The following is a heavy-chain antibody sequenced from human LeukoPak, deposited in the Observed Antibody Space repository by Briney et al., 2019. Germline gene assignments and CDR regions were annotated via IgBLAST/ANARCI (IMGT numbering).Heavy chain of an antibody. J-gene: IGHJ4*02. CDR2: IYYSGST. CDR1: GGSISSGGYY. CDR3: ATLIECSSSFDY. Sequence: SQTLSLTCTVSGGSISSGGYYWSWIRQHPGKGLEWIGYIYYSGSTYYNPSLKSRVTISVDTSKNQFSLKLSSVTAADTAVYYCATLIECSSSFDYWGQGTLVTVSS. D-gene: IGHD6-6*01. V-gene: IGHV4-31*03.